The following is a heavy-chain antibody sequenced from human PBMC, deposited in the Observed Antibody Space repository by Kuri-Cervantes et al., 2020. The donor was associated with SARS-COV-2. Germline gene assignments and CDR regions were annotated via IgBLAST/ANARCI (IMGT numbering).Heavy chain of an antibody. J-gene: IGHJ4*02. D-gene: IGHD1-7*01. Sequence: GGSLRLSCAASGFTFSSYAMHWVRQAPGKGLEWVAVISYDGSNKYYADSVKGRFTISRDNSKNTLYLQMNSLRAEDTAVYYCARMYNWNYGYLDDYWGQGTLVTVSS. V-gene: IGHV3-30-3*01. CDR3: ARMYNWNYGYLDDY. CDR2: ISYDGSNK. CDR1: GFTFSSYA.